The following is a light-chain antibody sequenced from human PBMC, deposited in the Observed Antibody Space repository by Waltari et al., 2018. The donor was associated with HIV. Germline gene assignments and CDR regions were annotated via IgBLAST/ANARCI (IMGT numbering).Light chain of an antibody. CDR3: AAWDDSLSGWM. Sequence: QSVLTQPPSASGTPGQRVTISCSGSSSNIGTNTVAWYQQLPGTAPKLLLYSDYQRPSGVPDRFSGSRSGTSASLVISRLQSEDEADYYCAAWDDSLSGWMFGGGTKLTVL. CDR1: SSNIGTNT. CDR2: SDY. V-gene: IGLV1-44*01. J-gene: IGLJ3*02.